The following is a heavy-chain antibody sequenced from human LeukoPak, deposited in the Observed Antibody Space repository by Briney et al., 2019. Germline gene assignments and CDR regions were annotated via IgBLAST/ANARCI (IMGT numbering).Heavy chain of an antibody. CDR3: ARDGSSSSWEGGSYI. Sequence: GAPVKVSCKASGYTFTGYYMYWVRQAPGQGLEWMGWINPNSGGTNYAQKFQGRVTMTRDTSISTAYMELSRLRSDDTAVYYCARDGSSSSWEGGSYIWGQGTLVTVSS. CDR2: INPNSGGT. V-gene: IGHV1-2*02. D-gene: IGHD6-13*01. J-gene: IGHJ4*02. CDR1: GYTFTGYY.